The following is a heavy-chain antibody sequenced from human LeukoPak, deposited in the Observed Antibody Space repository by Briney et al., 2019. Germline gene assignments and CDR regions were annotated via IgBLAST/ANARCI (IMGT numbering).Heavy chain of an antibody. V-gene: IGHV4-59*08. Sequence: PETLSLTCTVSGDSISTYYWSWIRQPPGKGLEWIGYMYYSGSTNYNPSLKSRVTISVDTSKNQFSLKLSSVTAADTAVYYCARATALDYWGQGTLVTVSS. CDR1: GDSISTYY. J-gene: IGHJ4*02. D-gene: IGHD5-12*01. CDR2: MYYSGST. CDR3: ARATALDY.